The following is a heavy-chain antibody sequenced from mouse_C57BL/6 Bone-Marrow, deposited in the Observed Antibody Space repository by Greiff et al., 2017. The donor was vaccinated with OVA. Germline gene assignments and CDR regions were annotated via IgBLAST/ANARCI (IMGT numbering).Heavy chain of an antibody. CDR2: IYPGSGNT. CDR1: GYTFTDYY. CDR3: ARGGLRWYFDV. D-gene: IGHD2-4*01. V-gene: IGHV1-76*01. Sequence: QVQLQQSGAELVRPGASVKLSCKASGYTFTDYYINWVKQRPGQGLEWIARIYPGSGNTYYNEKFKGKATLTAEKSSSTAYMQLSSLTSEDSAVYFCARGGLRWYFDVWGTGTTVTVSS. J-gene: IGHJ1*03.